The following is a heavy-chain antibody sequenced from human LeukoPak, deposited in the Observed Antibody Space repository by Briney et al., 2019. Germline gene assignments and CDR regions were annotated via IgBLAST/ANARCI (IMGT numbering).Heavy chain of an antibody. CDR2: ISDGGSNK. Sequence: GGSLRLSCAASGFTFSSYAMHWVRQAPGKGLEWVAVISDGGSNKYYADSVKGRFTISRANSKNPMYLQRNSLMAEDTSVSYCAAPRGMVRALYDAFDIWGQGTMVTVSS. D-gene: IGHD3-10*01. CDR3: AAPRGMVRALYDAFDI. CDR1: GFTFSSYA. V-gene: IGHV3-30-3*01. J-gene: IGHJ3*02.